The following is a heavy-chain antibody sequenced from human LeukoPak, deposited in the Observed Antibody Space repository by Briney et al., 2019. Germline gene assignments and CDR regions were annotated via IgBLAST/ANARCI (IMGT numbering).Heavy chain of an antibody. D-gene: IGHD3-10*01. CDR3: AKDRVTMVRGVIWFDY. V-gene: IGHV3-74*03. CDR1: GFSFSRYW. CDR2: INEDGSTT. J-gene: IGHJ4*02. Sequence: PGGSLSLSCAASGFSFSRYWMHWVRHSPGKGLVWVSRINEDGSTTTYADSVKGRFTISRDNSKNTLYLQMNSLRAEDTAVYYCAKDRVTMVRGVIWFDYWGQGTLVTVSS.